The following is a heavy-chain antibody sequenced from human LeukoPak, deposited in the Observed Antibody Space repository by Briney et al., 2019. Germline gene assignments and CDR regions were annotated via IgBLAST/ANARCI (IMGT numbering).Heavy chain of an antibody. D-gene: IGHD2-21*02. Sequence: GGSLRLSCAGSGFTFTRFWMHWVRQAPGKGLVWVSRINVEGTTTTYADSVEGRFTISRDNAKNSLYLQMNSLRAEDTAVYYCATDCGGDCYVSGGYYYYYMDVWGKGTTVTVSS. CDR3: ATDCGGDCYVSGGYYYYYMDV. V-gene: IGHV3-74*01. CDR1: GFTFTRFW. J-gene: IGHJ6*03. CDR2: INVEGTTT.